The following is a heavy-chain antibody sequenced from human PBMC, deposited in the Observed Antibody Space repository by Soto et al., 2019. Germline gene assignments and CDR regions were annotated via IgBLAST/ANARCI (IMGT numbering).Heavy chain of an antibody. CDR1: EFTFSYYW. Sequence: GGSLRLSCAAPEFTFSYYWMHWVRQTPEKGLVWVARIYSDGSATTYADSVKGRFTISRDNSKNTLYLQMNSLRADDTAVYYCARGNYGGFDYWGQGTLVTVSS. D-gene: IGHD4-17*01. V-gene: IGHV3-74*03. CDR2: IYSDGSAT. CDR3: ARGNYGGFDY. J-gene: IGHJ4*02.